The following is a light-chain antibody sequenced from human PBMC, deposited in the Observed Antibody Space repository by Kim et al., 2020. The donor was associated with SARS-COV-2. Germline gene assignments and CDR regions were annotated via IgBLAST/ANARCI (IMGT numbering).Light chain of an antibody. CDR3: QQYNNWPPIT. Sequence: PGERATLSCRASQSVASNLAWYQQKPGQAPRLLIYDASTRATGLPARFSGSGSGTEFTLTISSLQSEDFAVYYCQQYNNWPPITFGQGTRLEIK. CDR1: QSVASN. V-gene: IGKV3-15*01. CDR2: DAS. J-gene: IGKJ5*01.